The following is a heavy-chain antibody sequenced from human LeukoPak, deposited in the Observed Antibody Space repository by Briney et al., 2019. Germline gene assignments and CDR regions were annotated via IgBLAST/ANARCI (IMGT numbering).Heavy chain of an antibody. Sequence: SVKVSCKVSGYTLTELSMHWVRQAPGQGLEWMGGIIPIFGTANYAQKFQGRVTITADKSTSTAYMELSSLRSEHTAVYYCARDSSEFRSLILHWGQGTLVTVSS. J-gene: IGHJ1*01. D-gene: IGHD1-14*01. CDR1: GYTLTELS. CDR2: IIPIFGTA. V-gene: IGHV1-69*06. CDR3: ARDSSEFRSLILH.